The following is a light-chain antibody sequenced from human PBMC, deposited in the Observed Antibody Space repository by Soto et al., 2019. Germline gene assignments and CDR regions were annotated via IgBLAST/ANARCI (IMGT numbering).Light chain of an antibody. CDR1: QGISSC. V-gene: IGKV1-9*01. J-gene: IGKJ2*01. Sequence: DIQLTQSPSFLSASVGDRVTITCRASQGISSCLAWYQQPPGKAPKLLIYGASTLQRGVSSRFSGSGSVTDFTLTISNLQPGDFATYDCQHLNTSPRTCGQGTKLEVK. CDR2: GAS. CDR3: QHLNTSPRT.